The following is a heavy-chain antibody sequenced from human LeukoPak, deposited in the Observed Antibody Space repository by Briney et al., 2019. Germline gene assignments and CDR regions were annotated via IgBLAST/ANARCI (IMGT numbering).Heavy chain of an antibody. J-gene: IGHJ4*02. D-gene: IGHD3-3*01. CDR3: AREASYDFWSGTTGTTDY. CDR1: GFTFSSYA. Sequence: GGSLRLSCAASGFTFSSYAMHWVRQAPGKGLEWVAVISYDGSNKYYADSVKGRFTISRDNAKNSLYLQMNSLRAEDTAVYYCAREASYDFWSGTTGTTDYWGQGTLVTVSS. CDR2: ISYDGSNK. V-gene: IGHV3-30-3*01.